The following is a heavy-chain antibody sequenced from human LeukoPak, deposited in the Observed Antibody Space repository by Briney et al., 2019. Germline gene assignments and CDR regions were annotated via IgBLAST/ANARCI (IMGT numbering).Heavy chain of an antibody. J-gene: IGHJ4*02. CDR3: ARDHYGGTPGY. V-gene: IGHV1-18*01. CDR1: GYTFGRYG. CDR2: INTYNGNT. D-gene: IGHD1-26*01. Sequence: ASVKVSCKTSGYTFGRYGISWVRQVPGQGLEWMAWINTYNGNTTYAQKFQGRVTVTTDTSTSTAYMELRSLTSDDTAVHYCARDHYGGTPGYWGQGTLVTVSS.